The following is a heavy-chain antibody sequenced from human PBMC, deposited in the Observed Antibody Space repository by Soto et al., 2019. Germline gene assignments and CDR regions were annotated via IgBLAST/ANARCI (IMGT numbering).Heavy chain of an antibody. CDR2: ISSSSSYI. J-gene: IGHJ4*02. V-gene: IGHV3-21*01. Sequence: GSLRLSCAASGFTFSSYSVNWVRQAPGKGLEWVSSISSSSSYIYYADSVKGRFTTSRDNAKNSLYLQMNSLRAKDTAVYYCASSPLYDILTGYYNVSDYWGQGTLVTVSS. CDR1: GFTFSSYS. D-gene: IGHD3-9*01. CDR3: ASSPLYDILTGYYNVSDY.